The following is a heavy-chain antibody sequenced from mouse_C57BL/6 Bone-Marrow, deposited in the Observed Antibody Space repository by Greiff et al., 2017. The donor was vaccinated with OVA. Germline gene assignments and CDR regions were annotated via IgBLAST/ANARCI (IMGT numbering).Heavy chain of an antibody. CDR1: GYAFSSSW. Sequence: QVQLKQSGPELVKPGASVKISCKASGYAFSSSWMNWVKQRPGKGLEWIGRIYPGDGDTNYNGKFKGKATLTADKSSSTAYMQLSSLTSEDSAVYFCARGVYYDYDVRYFDVWGTGTTVTVSS. CDR3: ARGVYYDYDVRYFDV. CDR2: IYPGDGDT. D-gene: IGHD2-4*01. V-gene: IGHV1-82*01. J-gene: IGHJ1*03.